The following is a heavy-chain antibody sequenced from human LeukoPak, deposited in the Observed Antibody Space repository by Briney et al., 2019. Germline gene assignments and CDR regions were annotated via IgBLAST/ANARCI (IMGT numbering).Heavy chain of an antibody. Sequence: GGSLRLSCAASGFTFSSYEMNWVRQAPGKGLEWVSYISSSGSTIYYADSVKGRFTISRDNAKNSLYLQMNSLRAEDTAVYYCARSLSYYYGSGRGYFDYWGQGTLVTVSS. J-gene: IGHJ4*02. D-gene: IGHD3-10*01. CDR1: GFTFSSYE. CDR2: ISSSGSTI. CDR3: ARSLSYYYGSGRGYFDY. V-gene: IGHV3-48*03.